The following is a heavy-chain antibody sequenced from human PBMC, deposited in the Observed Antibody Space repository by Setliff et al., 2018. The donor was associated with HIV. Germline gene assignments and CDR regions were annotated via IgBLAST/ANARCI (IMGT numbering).Heavy chain of an antibody. CDR2: IYTSGST. CDR3: ARSMRGYCSDTSCRTFDY. D-gene: IGHD2-2*01. J-gene: IGHJ4*02. V-gene: IGHV4-4*07. Sequence: SETLSLTCTVSGGSISSYYWSWIRQPAGKGLEWIGRIYTSGSTNYNPSLKSRVTMSVDTSKNQFSLKLSSVTAADAAVYYCARSMRGYCSDTSCRTFDYWGQGTLVTVSS. CDR1: GGSISSYY.